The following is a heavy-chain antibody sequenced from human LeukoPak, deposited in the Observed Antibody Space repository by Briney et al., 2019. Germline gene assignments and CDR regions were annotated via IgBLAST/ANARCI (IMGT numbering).Heavy chain of an antibody. CDR1: GGSISSSSYY. D-gene: IGHD3-3*01. J-gene: IGHJ5*02. CDR2: IYYSGST. V-gene: IGHV4-39*07. CDR3: ARVVSDFWSGYNWFDP. Sequence: SETLSLTCTVSGGSISSSSYYWGWIRQPPGKGLEWIGSIYYSGSTYYNPSLKSRVTISVDTPKNQFSLKLSSVTAADTAVYYCARVVSDFWSGYNWFDPWGQGTLVTVSS.